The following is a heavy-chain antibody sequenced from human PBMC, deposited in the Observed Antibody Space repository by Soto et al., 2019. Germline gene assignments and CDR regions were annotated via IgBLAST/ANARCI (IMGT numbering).Heavy chain of an antibody. CDR1: GFTFGDYA. D-gene: IGHD3-3*01. CDR3: TSSYYDFWSGYYDY. V-gene: IGHV3-49*03. Sequence: GGSLRLSCTASGFTFGDYAMSWFRQAPGKGLEWVGFIRSKAYGGTTEYAASVKGRFTISRDDSKSIAHLQMNSLKTEDTAVYYCTSSYYDFWSGYYDYWGQGTLVTVSS. J-gene: IGHJ4*02. CDR2: IRSKAYGGTT.